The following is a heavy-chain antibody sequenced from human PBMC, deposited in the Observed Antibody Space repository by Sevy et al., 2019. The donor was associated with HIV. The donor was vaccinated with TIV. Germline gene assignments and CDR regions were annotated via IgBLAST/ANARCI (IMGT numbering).Heavy chain of an antibody. CDR1: GYRFTSQW. J-gene: IGHJ5*02. CDR2: IYPGDYDT. D-gene: IGHD3-22*01. CDR3: ARLYSSSFDT. Sequence: GESLKISCKGSGYRFTSQWIGWVRQMPGKGPEWMGVIYPGDYDTRYSPSFQGQVTISIDKSTSTAYLQWSSLKASDTAMYYCARLYSSSFDTWGQGTLVTVSS. V-gene: IGHV5-51*01.